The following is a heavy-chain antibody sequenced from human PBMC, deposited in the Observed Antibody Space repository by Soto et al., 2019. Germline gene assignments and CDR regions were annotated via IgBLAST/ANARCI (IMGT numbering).Heavy chain of an antibody. Sequence: QVQLVQSGAEVKKPGASVKVSCKASGYTFTSHYIHWVRQAPGQGLEWMGIINPSGGTANYPQKFQGRVTMTTYTSTSTVYMELSSLRSEDTAVYYCARGQSSYPFDYWGQGTLVTVSS. CDR3: ARGQSSYPFDY. CDR1: GYTFTSHY. CDR2: INPSGGTA. D-gene: IGHD5-18*01. J-gene: IGHJ4*02. V-gene: IGHV1-46*01.